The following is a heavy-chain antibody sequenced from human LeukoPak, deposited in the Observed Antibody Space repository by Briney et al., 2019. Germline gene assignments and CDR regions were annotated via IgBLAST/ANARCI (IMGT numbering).Heavy chain of an antibody. CDR3: AGEGPMFDAGSYSKSLGY. J-gene: IGHJ4*02. CDR1: GGFISSNSYY. Sequence: SETLSLTCTVSGGFISSNSYYWVWLRQPPGKGLEWIGSIYYSGSTYYNPSLKSRVTISVDTSKNQFSLKLSSVTAADTAVYSCAGEGPMFDAGSYSKSLGYWGQGILVTVSS. V-gene: IGHV4-39*07. D-gene: IGHD3-10*01. CDR2: IYYSGST.